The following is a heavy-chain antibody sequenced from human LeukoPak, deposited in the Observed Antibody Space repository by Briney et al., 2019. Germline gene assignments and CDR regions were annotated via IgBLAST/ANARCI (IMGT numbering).Heavy chain of an antibody. CDR2: IKQDGSEK. J-gene: IGHJ4*02. Sequence: GGSLRLSCAASGFTFSIYWMSWVRQAPGEGLEWLANIKQDGSEKHYVDSVKGRFTISRDNAKDSLYLQMNSLRAEDTAVYYCATAAYNWNYYFDYWGQGTLVSVSS. V-gene: IGHV3-7*01. CDR1: GFTFSIYW. D-gene: IGHD1-7*01. CDR3: ATAAYNWNYYFDY.